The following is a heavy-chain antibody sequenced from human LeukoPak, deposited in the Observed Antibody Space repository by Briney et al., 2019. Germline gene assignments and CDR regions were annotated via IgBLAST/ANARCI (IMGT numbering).Heavy chain of an antibody. CDR2: ISGSGGST. D-gene: IGHD4-23*01. Sequence: QSGGSLRLSCAASGFTFSSYAMSWVRQAPGKGLEWVSAISGSGGSTYYADSVKGRFTISRDNSKNTLYLQMNSLRAEDTAVYYCAKDPVQSFTVVTPFDYWGQGTLVTVSS. CDR3: AKDPVQSFTVVTPFDY. J-gene: IGHJ4*02. CDR1: GFTFSSYA. V-gene: IGHV3-23*01.